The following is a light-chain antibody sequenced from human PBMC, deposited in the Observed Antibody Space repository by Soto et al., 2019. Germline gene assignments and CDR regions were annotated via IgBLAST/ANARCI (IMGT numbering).Light chain of an antibody. V-gene: IGKV1-5*01. CDR3: QQYDSSSPT. Sequence: DIQMTQSPSTLSASVGDGVTITCRASQNISVWLAWYQQRPGKAPKFLIYDASSLETGVPSRFSGSVSGTEFTLTIRSLQPDDFATYYCQQYDSSSPTFGQGTKLEIK. CDR1: QNISVW. J-gene: IGKJ2*01. CDR2: DAS.